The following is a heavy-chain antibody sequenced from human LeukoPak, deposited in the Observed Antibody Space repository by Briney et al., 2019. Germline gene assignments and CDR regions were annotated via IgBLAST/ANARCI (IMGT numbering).Heavy chain of an antibody. CDR2: IYYSGST. CDR3: ARQYGVMYYFDY. V-gene: IGHV4-39*01. J-gene: IGHJ4*02. CDR1: GGSISSSSYY. Sequence: SETLSLTCTVSGGSISSSSYYWGWIRQPPGKGLEWIGSIYYSGSTYYNPSLKSRVTISVDTSKNQFSLKLSSVTAADTAVYYCARQYGVMYYFDYWGQGTLVTVSS. D-gene: IGHD3-16*01.